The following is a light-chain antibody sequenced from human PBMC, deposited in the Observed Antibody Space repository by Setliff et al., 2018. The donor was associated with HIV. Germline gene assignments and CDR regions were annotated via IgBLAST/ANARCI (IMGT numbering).Light chain of an antibody. CDR1: SSDVGGHNS. CDR3: SSYSSSRPRV. CDR2: EVS. V-gene: IGLV2-14*01. Sequence: QSALTQPASVSGSLGQSITISCTGTSSDVGGHNSVSWYQQHPGKAPKLMISEVSNRPSGVSNRFSGSKSGNTASLTIAGLQPEDEADYYCSSYSSSRPRVFGTGTRAPS. J-gene: IGLJ1*01.